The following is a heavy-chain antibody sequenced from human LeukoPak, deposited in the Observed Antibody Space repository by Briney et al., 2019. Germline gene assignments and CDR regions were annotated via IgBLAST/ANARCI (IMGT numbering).Heavy chain of an antibody. CDR1: GFTFDDYA. J-gene: IGHJ3*02. CDR3: AKDIVPLDYGDYGSGAFDI. CDR2: ISWNSGSI. D-gene: IGHD4-17*01. Sequence: PGRSLRLSCAASGFTFDDYAMHWVRQAPGKGLEWVSGISWNSGSIGYADSVKGRFTISRDNAKNSLYLQMNSLRAEDTALYYCAKDIVPLDYGDYGSGAFDIWGQGTMVTVSS. V-gene: IGHV3-9*01.